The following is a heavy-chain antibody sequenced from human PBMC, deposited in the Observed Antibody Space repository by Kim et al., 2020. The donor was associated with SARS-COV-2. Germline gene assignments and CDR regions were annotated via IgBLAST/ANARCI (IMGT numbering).Heavy chain of an antibody. V-gene: IGHV3-43*02. J-gene: IGHJ4*01. CDR1: GFTFDDYA. CDR2: ISGTGHAT. D-gene: IGHD5-12*01. Sequence: GGSLRLSCVASGFTFDDYAMHWVRHVPGKGLEWVSLISGTGHATYYADSVRGRFTISRDNSKNSLYLQMDSLMTEDVALYHCTKAGRGGNGYNPFFDHWG. CDR3: TKAGRGGNGYNPFFDH.